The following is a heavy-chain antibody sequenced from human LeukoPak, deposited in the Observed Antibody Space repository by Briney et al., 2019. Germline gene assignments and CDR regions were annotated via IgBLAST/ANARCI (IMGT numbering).Heavy chain of an antibody. J-gene: IGHJ4*02. V-gene: IGHV3-74*01. D-gene: IGHD1-26*01. CDR2: INTDGSST. CDR3: ATQASVGY. CDR1: GFTFSNAW. Sequence: GGSLRLSCAASGFTFSNAWMSWVRQAPGKGLVWVSRINTDGSSTTYADSVKGRFTISRDNAKNTLYLQMNSLRAEDTAVYYCATQASVGYWGQGTLVTVSS.